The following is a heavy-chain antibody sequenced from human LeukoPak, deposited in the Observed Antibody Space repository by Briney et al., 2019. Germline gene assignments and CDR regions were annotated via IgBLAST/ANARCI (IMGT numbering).Heavy chain of an antibody. CDR1: GYTFTGYY. Sequence: ASVKVSCKASGYTFTGYYMHWVRQAPGQGLEWMGWINPNSGGTNYAQKFQGRVTMTRDTSISTAYTELSRLRSDDTAVYYCARAGTTAAGTRWFDPWGQGTLVTVSS. J-gene: IGHJ5*02. V-gene: IGHV1-2*02. D-gene: IGHD6-13*01. CDR3: ARAGTTAAGTRWFDP. CDR2: INPNSGGT.